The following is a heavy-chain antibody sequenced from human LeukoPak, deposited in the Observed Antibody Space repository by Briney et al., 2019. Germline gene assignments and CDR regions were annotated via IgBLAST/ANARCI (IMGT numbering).Heavy chain of an antibody. CDR2: ISSSSSYI. CDR3: ARVRWGGLYYFDY. D-gene: IGHD3-16*01. CDR1: GYTFSSYS. V-gene: IGHV3-21*01. J-gene: IGHJ4*02. Sequence: GGSLRLSCAVSGYTFSSYSMNWVRQAPGRGLEWVSSISSSSSYIYYADSVKGRFTISRDNAKNSLYLQMNSLRAEDTAVYYCARVRWGGLYYFDYWGQGTLVTVSS.